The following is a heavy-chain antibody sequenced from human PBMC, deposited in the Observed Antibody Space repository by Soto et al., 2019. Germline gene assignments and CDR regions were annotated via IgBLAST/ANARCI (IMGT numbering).Heavy chain of an antibody. CDR3: ARVPHDYGDYYFDY. Sequence: GGSLRLSCAASGFTFSSYGMSWVRQAPGKGLEWVSIISSRSSNIYYADSVKGRFTISRDNARNSIYLQMNSLRGEDTAVYYCARVPHDYGDYYFDYWGQGAPVTVS. J-gene: IGHJ4*02. D-gene: IGHD4-17*01. CDR2: ISSRSSNI. V-gene: IGHV3-21*01. CDR1: GFTFSSYG.